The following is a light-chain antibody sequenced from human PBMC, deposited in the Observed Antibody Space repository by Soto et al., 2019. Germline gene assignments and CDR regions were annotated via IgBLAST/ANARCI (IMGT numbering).Light chain of an antibody. V-gene: IGKV3-20*01. CDR2: GTS. Sequence: EIVLTQSPGTLSVSPGERATLSCRASQTISSNNLAWYQQKPGQAPSLLIYGTSSRATGIPDRFSGSGSGTDLTLTMSRLEPEDFAVYYCQQYGSSRTFVQGTKVEIK. J-gene: IGKJ1*01. CDR3: QQYGSSRT. CDR1: QTISSNN.